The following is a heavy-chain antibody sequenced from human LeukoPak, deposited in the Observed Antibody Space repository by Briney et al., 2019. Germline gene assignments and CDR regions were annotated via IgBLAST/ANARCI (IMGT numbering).Heavy chain of an antibody. CDR3: ARGLSSWYEGGY. CDR1: GYSFTSHY. Sequence: ASVKVSCKASGYSFTSHYMHWVRQAPGQGLEWMGLINPSGSSTLYAQKFQGRVTITADESTSTAYMELSSLRSEDTAVYYCARGLSSWYEGGYWGQGTLVTVSS. J-gene: IGHJ4*02. CDR2: INPSGSST. V-gene: IGHV1-46*01. D-gene: IGHD6-13*01.